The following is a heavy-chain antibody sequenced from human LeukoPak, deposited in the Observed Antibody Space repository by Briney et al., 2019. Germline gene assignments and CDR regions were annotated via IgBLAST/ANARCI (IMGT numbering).Heavy chain of an antibody. CDR2: ISGSSGST. CDR1: GFTFSSYT. D-gene: IGHD2-2*01. J-gene: IGHJ4*02. Sequence: GGSLRLSCAASGFTFSSYTMSWIRQAPGKGLEWVSAISGSSGSTYYADSVKGRFTISRDNSKNTLYLQMNSLRAEDTAVYYCAKRYQYYFDYWGQGTLVTVSS. V-gene: IGHV3-23*01. CDR3: AKRYQYYFDY.